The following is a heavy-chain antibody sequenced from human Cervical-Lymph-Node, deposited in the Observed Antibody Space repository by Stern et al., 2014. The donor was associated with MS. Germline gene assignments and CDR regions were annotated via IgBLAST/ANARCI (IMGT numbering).Heavy chain of an antibody. J-gene: IGHJ4*02. CDR2: IWYDGSNP. V-gene: IGHV3-33*01. CDR1: GFSFSRYA. D-gene: IGHD6-13*01. CDR3: ASAYSSSHYYFDY. Sequence: VQLVESGGGVVQPGRSLRLSCAASGFSFSRYAMHWVRQAPGKGLEWGALIWYDGSNPYYADSVTVRFPIPRDNFKNTLYLQMNNLRAEDTAVYYCASAYSSSHYYFDYWGQGTLVTVSS.